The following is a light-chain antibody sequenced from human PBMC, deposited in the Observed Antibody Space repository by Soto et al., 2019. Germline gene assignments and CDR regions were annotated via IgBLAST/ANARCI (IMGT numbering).Light chain of an antibody. Sequence: SYELTQPPSVSVAPGQTARITCGGTNIGSKSVHWYRQKPGQAPVLVVYDDGDRPSGIPERFSGSKSGNTATLTISRVEAGDEADYYCQVWDSSSDHPGVFGTGTQLTVL. V-gene: IGLV3-21*02. CDR2: DDG. J-gene: IGLJ1*01. CDR3: QVWDSSSDHPGV. CDR1: NIGSKS.